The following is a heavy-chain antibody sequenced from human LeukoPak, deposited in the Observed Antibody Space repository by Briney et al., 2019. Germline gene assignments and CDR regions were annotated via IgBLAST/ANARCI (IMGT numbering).Heavy chain of an antibody. V-gene: IGHV4-39*02. Sequence: SETLSLTCSVSGGSIRSGSFSWGWIRQPPGKGLEWIGNLYNSGSTYYNASLKSRVTISVDTSENHFSLRLTSVTAADTAVYYCARNPMDSSGWYTYFDYWGQGNLVTVSS. CDR2: LYNSGST. J-gene: IGHJ4*02. D-gene: IGHD6-19*01. CDR3: ARNPMDSSGWYTYFDY. CDR1: GGSIRSGSFS.